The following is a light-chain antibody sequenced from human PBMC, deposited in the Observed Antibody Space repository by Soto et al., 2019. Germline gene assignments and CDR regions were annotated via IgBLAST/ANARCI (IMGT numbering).Light chain of an antibody. CDR3: QKAYITPWT. Sequence: DIQMTQSPSSLSASVGDRVAITCRPSQSISTHLSWYQQKPGKAPKLLIYAASSLQSGVPSRFSGSGSGTDFTLTISSLQPEDSATYYCQKAYITPWTFGPGTKVDIK. V-gene: IGKV1-39*01. CDR2: AAS. CDR1: QSISTH. J-gene: IGKJ1*01.